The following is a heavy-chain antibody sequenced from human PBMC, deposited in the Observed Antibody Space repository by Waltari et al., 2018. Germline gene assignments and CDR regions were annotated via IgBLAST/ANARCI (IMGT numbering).Heavy chain of an antibody. CDR2: IYTSGGT. V-gene: IGHV4-61*09. Sequence: QVQLQESGPGLVKPSQTLSLTCTVSGGSISSGSYYWSWIRQPAGKGLEWIGYIYTSGGTNYNPSLKSRVTISVDTSKNQFSLKLSSVTAADTAVYYCARDSGSYSGQFDPWGQGTLVTVSS. CDR1: GGSISSGSYY. D-gene: IGHD1-26*01. CDR3: ARDSGSYSGQFDP. J-gene: IGHJ5*02.